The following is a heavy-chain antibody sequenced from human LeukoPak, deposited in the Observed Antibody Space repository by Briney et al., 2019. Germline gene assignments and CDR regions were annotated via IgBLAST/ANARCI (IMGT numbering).Heavy chain of an antibody. CDR2: INPSAGTT. J-gene: IGHJ5*02. CDR3: ARDGDHSSSSLSWFDP. Sequence: ASVKVSCKASGYTFTSYYMHWVRQAPGQGLEWMGIINPSAGTTTYAQKFQGGVTMTSDMSTSTVYMELSSLRSEDTAVYYCARDGDHSSSSLSWFDPWGQGTLVTVSS. CDR1: GYTFTSYY. D-gene: IGHD6-6*01. V-gene: IGHV1-46*01.